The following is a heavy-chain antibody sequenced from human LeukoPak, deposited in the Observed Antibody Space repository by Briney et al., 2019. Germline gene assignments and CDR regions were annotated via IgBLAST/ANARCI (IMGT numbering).Heavy chain of an antibody. CDR1: GGSFSGYY. CDR2: INHSGST. Sequence: SETLSLTCAVYGGSFSGYYWSWIRQPPGKGLEWIGEINHSGSTNYNPSLKSRVTISVDTSKNQFSLKLSSVTAADTAVYYCARESPPKYYYYMDVWGKGTTVTISS. CDR3: ARESPPKYYYYMDV. J-gene: IGHJ6*03. V-gene: IGHV4-34*01.